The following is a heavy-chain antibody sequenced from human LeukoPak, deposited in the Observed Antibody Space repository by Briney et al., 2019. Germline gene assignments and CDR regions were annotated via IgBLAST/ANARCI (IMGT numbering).Heavy chain of an antibody. Sequence: KPSETLSLTCAVYGGSFSGYYWSWIRQPPGKGLEWIGEINHSGSTNYNPSLKSRVTISVDTSKDQFSLKLSSVTAADTAVYYCARLNGALPAFDIWGQGTMVTVSS. J-gene: IGHJ3*02. V-gene: IGHV4-34*01. CDR3: ARLNGALPAFDI. CDR1: GGSFSGYY. D-gene: IGHD2-8*01. CDR2: INHSGST.